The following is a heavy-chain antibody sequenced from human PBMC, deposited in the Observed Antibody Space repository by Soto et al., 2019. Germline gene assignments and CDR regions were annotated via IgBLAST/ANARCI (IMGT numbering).Heavy chain of an antibody. V-gene: IGHV4-61*08. J-gene: IGHJ3*02. D-gene: IGHD3-22*01. CDR2: IYYSGST. Sequence: SETLSLTCTVSGGSVNSGGYYWSWIRQPPGKGLEWIGYIYYSGSTNYNSSLKSRLTISVDTSKNQFSLKLSSVTAADTAVYYCATDSGYYDGSGYLQAFDIWGQGTMVTVSS. CDR3: ATDSGYYDGSGYLQAFDI. CDR1: GGSVNSGGYY.